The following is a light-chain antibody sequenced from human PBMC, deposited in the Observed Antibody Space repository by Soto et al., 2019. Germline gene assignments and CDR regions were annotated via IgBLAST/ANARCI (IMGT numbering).Light chain of an antibody. CDR1: SSDVGRYKF. V-gene: IGLV2-14*01. CDR2: EVS. J-gene: IGLJ3*02. Sequence: QSALTQPASVSGSPGQSITISCTGTSSDVGRYKFVSWYQLYPGKAPRLMMYEVSNRPSGVSNRFSGSKSGNTASLTISGLQTEDEALYYCSSSAGIYHYLVFGGGTKLTVL. CDR3: SSSAGIYHYLV.